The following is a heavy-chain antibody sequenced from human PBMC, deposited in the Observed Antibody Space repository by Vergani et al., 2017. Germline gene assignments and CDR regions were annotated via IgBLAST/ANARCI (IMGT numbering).Heavy chain of an antibody. D-gene: IGHD3-10*01. Sequence: QVQLVQSGAEVKKPGASVKVSCKASGYTFTSYDINWVRQATGQGLEWMGWMNPNSGNTGYAQKFQGRVTMTRNTSISTAYMELSSLRSEDTAVYYCAREFTMVRGVIIGFDYWGQGTLVTVSS. CDR1: GYTFTSYD. V-gene: IGHV1-8*01. CDR2: MNPNSGNT. J-gene: IGHJ4*02. CDR3: AREFTMVRGVIIGFDY.